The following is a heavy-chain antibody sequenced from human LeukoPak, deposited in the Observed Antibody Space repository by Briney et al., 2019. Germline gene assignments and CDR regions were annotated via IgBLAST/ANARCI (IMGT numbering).Heavy chain of an antibody. CDR2: INPNSGGI. Sequence: GASVKVSCKASGYIFTGYYMHWVLQAPGQGLEWMGWINPNSGGINYAQKFQGRVTMTRDTSISTAYMELSRLRSDDTAVYYCARRGPSLDYWGQGTLVTVSS. D-gene: IGHD3-10*01. V-gene: IGHV1-2*02. CDR1: GYIFTGYY. J-gene: IGHJ4*02. CDR3: ARRGPSLDY.